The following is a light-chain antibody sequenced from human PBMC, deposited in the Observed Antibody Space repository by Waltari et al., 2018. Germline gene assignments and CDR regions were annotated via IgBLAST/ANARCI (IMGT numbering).Light chain of an antibody. J-gene: IGLJ2*01. CDR2: KES. CDR1: ALPKQY. V-gene: IGLV3-25*03. Sequence: SYELTQPPSVSVSPGQTARITCSGAALPKQYAYWYQQKPGQAPGLVIYKESERPSGIPERFSGSSSGTTVTLTISGVQAEDEADYYCQSADSSGTYVVFGGGTKLTVL. CDR3: QSADSSGTYVV.